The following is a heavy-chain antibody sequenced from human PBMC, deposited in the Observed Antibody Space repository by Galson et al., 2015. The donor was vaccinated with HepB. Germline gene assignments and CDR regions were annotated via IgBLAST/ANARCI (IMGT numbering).Heavy chain of an antibody. J-gene: IGHJ6*02. CDR1: GGTFSSYA. CDR3: ARGFKPSMVRGVIRYYYYAMDV. D-gene: IGHD3-10*01. Sequence: SVKVSCKASGGTFSSYAISWVRQAPGQGLEWMGRIIPFLGIANYAQKFQGRVTITADKSTSTAYMELSSLRSEDTAVYYCARGFKPSMVRGVIRYYYYAMDVWGQGTTVTVSS. CDR2: IIPFLGIA. V-gene: IGHV1-69*04.